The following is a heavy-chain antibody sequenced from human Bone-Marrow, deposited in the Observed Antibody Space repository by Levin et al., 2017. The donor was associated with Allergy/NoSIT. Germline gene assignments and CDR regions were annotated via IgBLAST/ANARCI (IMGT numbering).Heavy chain of an antibody. CDR1: GFAFSSQA. V-gene: IGHV3-33*01. Sequence: GGSLRLSCAATGFAFSSQAMHWVRQAPGKGLEWLAVIWYDGSNKYYGDSVKGRFTISRDNSRNTVFLQMNSLRAEDTAVYYWARGSVDRDGAGDYFDQWGQGTLVTVLS. D-gene: IGHD3-3*01. CDR3: ARGSVDRDGAGDYFDQ. CDR2: IWYDGSNK. J-gene: IGHJ4*02.